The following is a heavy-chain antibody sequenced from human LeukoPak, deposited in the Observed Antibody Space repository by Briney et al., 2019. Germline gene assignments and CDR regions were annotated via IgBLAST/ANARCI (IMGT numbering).Heavy chain of an antibody. D-gene: IGHD6-13*01. J-gene: IGHJ6*02. CDR2: INPKNGGT. V-gene: IGHV1-2*02. CDR1: GYTFSGHY. CDR3: ARDRVPFYSSTFKDYYLQYGLDV. Sequence: ASVKVSCKASGYTFSGHYIHWVRQAPGQGLDWMGWINPKNGGTSYAQRFQGRVSLTRDTSISTAYMEVSRLRSDDTALYFCARDRVPFYSSTFKDYYLQYGLDVWGQGTTVAVSS.